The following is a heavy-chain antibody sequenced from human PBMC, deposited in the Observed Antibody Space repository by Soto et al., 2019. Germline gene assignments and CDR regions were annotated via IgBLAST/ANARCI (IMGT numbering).Heavy chain of an antibody. CDR1: GGSISSSSYY. CDR2: IFYSGST. CDR3: ARGKLLLDNWFDP. J-gene: IGHJ5*02. Sequence: SETLSLTCTVSGGSISSSSYYWGWIRQPPGKGLEWIGSIFYSGSTYYNPSLKSRVTISVDTSKNQFSLKLSSVTAADTAVYYCARGKLLLDNWFDPWGQGTLVTVSS. D-gene: IGHD2-15*01. V-gene: IGHV4-39*07.